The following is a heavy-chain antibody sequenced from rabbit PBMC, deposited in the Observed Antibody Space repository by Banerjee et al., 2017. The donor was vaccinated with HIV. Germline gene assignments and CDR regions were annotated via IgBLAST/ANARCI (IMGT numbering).Heavy chain of an antibody. V-gene: IGHV1S45*01. CDR1: GFSFSSGYD. J-gene: IGHJ3*01. CDR3: ARDLTGVIGWNFGL. CDR2: IYSSSSDRT. D-gene: IGHD1-1*01. Sequence: QEQLEESGGGLVKPEGSLTLTCTASGFSFSSGYDMCWVRQAPGKGLEWIACIYSSSSDRTYYASWAKGRFTISKTSSTTVTLQMTSLTAAHTATYFCARDLTGVIGWNFGLWGQGTLVTVS.